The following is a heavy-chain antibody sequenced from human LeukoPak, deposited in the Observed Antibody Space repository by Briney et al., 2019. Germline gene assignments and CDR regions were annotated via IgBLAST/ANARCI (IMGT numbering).Heavy chain of an antibody. D-gene: IGHD2-15*01. CDR3: ARSLGYSSGG. Sequence: GGSLRLSCAASGFPFRSHWMHWVRQVPGKGLVWVSHISTDGTTTNYADSVKGRFTISRDNAKDTLYLQLNSLRAEDRAIYYCARSLGYSSGGWGQGTLVTVSS. J-gene: IGHJ4*02. CDR2: ISTDGTTT. V-gene: IGHV3-74*01. CDR1: GFPFRSHW.